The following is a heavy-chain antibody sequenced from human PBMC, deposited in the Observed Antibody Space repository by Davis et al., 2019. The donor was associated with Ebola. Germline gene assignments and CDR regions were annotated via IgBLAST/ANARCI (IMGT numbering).Heavy chain of an antibody. CDR3: ARDLYYNDLYFDL. J-gene: IGHJ4*02. Sequence: GESLKISCAGSGFTFSDYAMSWVRQAPGKGLEWVSDIRGSGDDTFYADSVKGRFTIARDNAKDSLYLQMNSLRDEDTAVYYCARDLYYNDLYFDLWGQGTLVTVSS. CDR2: IRGSGDDT. CDR1: GFTFSDYA. D-gene: IGHD3-22*01. V-gene: IGHV3-23*01.